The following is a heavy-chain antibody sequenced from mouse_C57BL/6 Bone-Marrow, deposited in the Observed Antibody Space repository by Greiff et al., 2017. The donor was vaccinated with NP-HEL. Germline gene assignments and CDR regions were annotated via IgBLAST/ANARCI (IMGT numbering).Heavy chain of an antibody. V-gene: IGHV1-80*01. Sequence: QVQLQQSGAELVKPGASVKISCKASGYAFSSYWMNWVKQRPGKGLEWIGQIYPGDGDTNYNGKFKGKATLTADKSSSTAYMQLSSLTSEDSAVYFCARPITTVVPWYFDVWGTGTTVTVSS. CDR1: GYAFSSYW. J-gene: IGHJ1*03. CDR2: IYPGDGDT. CDR3: ARPITTVVPWYFDV. D-gene: IGHD1-1*01.